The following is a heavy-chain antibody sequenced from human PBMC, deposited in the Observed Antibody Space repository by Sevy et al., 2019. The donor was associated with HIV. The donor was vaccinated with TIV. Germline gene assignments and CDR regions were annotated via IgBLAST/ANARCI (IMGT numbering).Heavy chain of an antibody. CDR3: ARTTSGWFDY. Sequence: SETLSLTCAISGDSVSSNSVAWNWIRQFPSRGLEWLGRTYYRSTWHNDYAVSVKSRITINPDTSKNQFSLQLNSVTPEDTAVYYCARTTSGWFDYWGQGTPVTVSS. J-gene: IGHJ4*02. V-gene: IGHV6-1*01. CDR2: TYYRSTWHN. D-gene: IGHD6-19*01. CDR1: GDSVSSNSVA.